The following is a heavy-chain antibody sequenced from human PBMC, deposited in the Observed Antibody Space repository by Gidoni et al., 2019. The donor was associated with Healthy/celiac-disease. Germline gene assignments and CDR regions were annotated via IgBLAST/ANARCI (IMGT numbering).Heavy chain of an antibody. V-gene: IGHV1-69*06. CDR2: IIPIFGTA. Sequence: QVQLVQSGAEVKKPGSPVKVSCKASGGTFSSYAIRWVRQAPGQGLEWMGGIIPIFGTANYAQKFQGRVTITADKSTSTAYMELSSLRSEDTAVYYCARRPGIAAAGPNYYGMDVWGQGTTVTVSS. CDR1: GGTFSSYA. CDR3: ARRPGIAAAGPNYYGMDV. D-gene: IGHD6-13*01. J-gene: IGHJ6*02.